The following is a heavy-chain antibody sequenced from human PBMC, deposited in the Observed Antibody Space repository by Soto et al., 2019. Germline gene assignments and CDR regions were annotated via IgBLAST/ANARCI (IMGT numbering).Heavy chain of an antibody. Sequence: QVQLQESGPGLVKPSQTLSLTCTVSGGSISSGGYYWSWIRQHPGKGLEWIGYIYYSGSTYYNPSLKSRVTISVDTSKNQFSLKLSSVTAADTAVYYCARGGGYSGYDGERLLSPWGQGTLVTVSS. D-gene: IGHD5-12*01. J-gene: IGHJ4*02. V-gene: IGHV4-31*03. CDR3: ARGGGYSGYDGERLLSP. CDR2: IYYSGST. CDR1: GGSISSGGYY.